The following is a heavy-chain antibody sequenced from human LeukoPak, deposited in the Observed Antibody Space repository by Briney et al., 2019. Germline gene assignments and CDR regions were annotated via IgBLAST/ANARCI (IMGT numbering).Heavy chain of an antibody. D-gene: IGHD6-19*01. Sequence: GGSLRLSCAASGFTFSDYYMSWIRQAPGKGLEWVSYISSSGSNIYYADSVKGRFTISRDNAKNSLYPQMNSLRAEDTAVYYCARDPISSGWSNPGYWGQGTLVTVSS. CDR3: ARDPISSGWSNPGY. V-gene: IGHV3-11*04. CDR2: ISSSGSNI. CDR1: GFTFSDYY. J-gene: IGHJ4*02.